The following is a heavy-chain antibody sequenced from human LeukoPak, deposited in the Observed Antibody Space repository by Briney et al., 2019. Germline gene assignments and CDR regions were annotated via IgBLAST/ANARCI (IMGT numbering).Heavy chain of an antibody. CDR1: GGSISSSNW. D-gene: IGHD3-10*01. V-gene: IGHV4-4*02. J-gene: IGHJ4*02. CDR2: IYHSGST. Sequence: SGTLSLTCAVSGGSISSSNWWSWVRQPPGKGLEWIGEIYHSGSTNYNPSLKSRFTISVDKSKNQFSLKLSAVTAADTAVYYCARNYGSGSYYPFDYWGQGTMVTVSS. CDR3: ARNYGSGSYYPFDY.